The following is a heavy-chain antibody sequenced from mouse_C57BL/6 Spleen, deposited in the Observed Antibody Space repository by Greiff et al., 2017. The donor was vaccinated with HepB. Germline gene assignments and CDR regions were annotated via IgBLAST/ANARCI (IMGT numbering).Heavy chain of an antibody. V-gene: IGHV1-26*01. J-gene: IGHJ4*01. CDR3: ASRITTVVADAMDY. CDR2: INPNNGGT. Sequence: EVQLQQSGPELVKPGASVKISCKASGYTFTDYYMNWVKQSHGKSLEWIGDINPNNGGTSYNQKFKGKATLTVDKSSSTAYMELRSLTSEDSAVYYCASRITTVVADAMDYWGQGTSVTVSS. D-gene: IGHD1-1*01. CDR1: GYTFTDYY.